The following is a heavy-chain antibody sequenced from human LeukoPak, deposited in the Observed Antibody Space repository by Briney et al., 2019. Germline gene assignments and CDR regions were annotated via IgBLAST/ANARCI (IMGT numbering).Heavy chain of an antibody. CDR2: ISSRGSSI. V-gene: IGHV3-11*01. CDR1: VFTFCDYY. Sequence: GGPLRLSCAASVFTFCDYYVSCMRQAPGEGLECGPHISSRGSSIYYADSVKGRFTISRDNAKNSKYLQMNSLSAKDTAVYYCARVGRSSWYTSWSEYFQHWGQGTLVTVSS. D-gene: IGHD6-13*01. CDR3: ARVGRSSWYTSWSEYFQH. J-gene: IGHJ1*01.